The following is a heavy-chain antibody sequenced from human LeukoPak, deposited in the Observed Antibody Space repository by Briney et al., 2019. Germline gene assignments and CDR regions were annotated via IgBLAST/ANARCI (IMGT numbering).Heavy chain of an antibody. CDR1: GFPFSSYS. V-gene: IGHV3-7*03. D-gene: IGHD6-13*01. J-gene: IGHJ4*02. Sequence: HPGGSLRLSCAASGFPFSSYSMTWVRLAPGKGLEWVANIKPDGTTKFYVDSVKGRFTISRDNALNSLYLQMNSLRAEDTAIYYCARSIPYGTTWYGRSDYWGQGTLVTVSS. CDR2: IKPDGTTK. CDR3: ARSIPYGTTWYGRSDY.